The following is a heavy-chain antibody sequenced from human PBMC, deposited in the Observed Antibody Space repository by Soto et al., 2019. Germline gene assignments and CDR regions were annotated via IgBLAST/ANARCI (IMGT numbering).Heavy chain of an antibody. CDR1: RGTFSRYT. CDR2: VIPIFHTP. J-gene: IGHJ4*02. Sequence: QVQLVQSGAEVKRPGSSVKVSCKASRGTFSRYTVSWVRQAPGQGLEWMGRVIPIFHTPNYAPKFQGRVTITADESTSTAYMELSRLRSEDTAVYYCATYDYVWGSYRYSEHFDYWGQGTLVTVSS. CDR3: ATYDYVWGSYRYSEHFDY. V-gene: IGHV1-69*12. D-gene: IGHD3-16*02.